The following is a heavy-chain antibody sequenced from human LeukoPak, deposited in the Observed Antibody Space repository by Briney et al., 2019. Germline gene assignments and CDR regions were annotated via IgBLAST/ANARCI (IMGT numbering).Heavy chain of an antibody. D-gene: IGHD3-9*01. CDR1: GGSISSSNW. Sequence: SETLSLTCAVSGGSISSSNWWSWVRQPPGKGLEWIGEINHSGSTNYNPSLKSRVTVSVDTSKNQFSLKLSSVTAADTAVYYCARGSRPTYYDILTGYPYNWFDPWGQGTLVTVSS. V-gene: IGHV4-4*02. CDR3: ARGSRPTYYDILTGYPYNWFDP. CDR2: INHSGST. J-gene: IGHJ5*02.